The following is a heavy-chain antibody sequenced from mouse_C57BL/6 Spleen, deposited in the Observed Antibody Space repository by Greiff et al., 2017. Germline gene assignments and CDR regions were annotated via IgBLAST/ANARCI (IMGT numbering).Heavy chain of an antibody. CDR2: THPNRGST. V-gene: IGHV1-64*01. J-gene: IGHJ4*01. CDR3: ARPYYGSYAMDY. CDR1: GYTFTSYW. D-gene: IGHD1-1*01. Sequence: QVQLQQSGAELVKPGASVKLSCKASGYTFTSYWMHWVKQRPGQGLERIGMTHPNRGSTNYNEKFKSKATLTVDKSSSTAYMQLSSLTSEDSAVYYCARPYYGSYAMDYWGQGTSVTVSS.